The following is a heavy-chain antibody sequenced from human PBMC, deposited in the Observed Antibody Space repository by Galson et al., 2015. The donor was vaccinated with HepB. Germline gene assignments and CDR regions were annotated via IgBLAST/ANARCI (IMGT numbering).Heavy chain of an antibody. CDR2: ISSRGNHK. J-gene: IGHJ3*02. CDR3: ARDDAAPGALPAFDI. Sequence: ALRLSCAPSGFVFSDYSLNWVRQAPGKGLEWVSSISSRGNHKYYAESVKGRFTVSRDNARNSLFLEMKSLRAEDTAVYYCARDDAAPGALPAFDIWGQGTMVIVSS. V-gene: IGHV3-21*01. CDR1: GFVFSDYS. D-gene: IGHD6-13*01.